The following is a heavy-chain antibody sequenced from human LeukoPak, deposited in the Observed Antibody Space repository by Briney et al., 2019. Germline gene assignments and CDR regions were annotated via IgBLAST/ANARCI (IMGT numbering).Heavy chain of an antibody. D-gene: IGHD5-18*01. V-gene: IGHV4-34*01. Sequence: PSETPSLTCAVYGGSFSGYYWSWIRQPPGKGLEWIGEINHSGSTNYNPSLKSRVTISVDTSKNQFSLKLSSVTAADTAVYYCARDRGYSYGYFHWGQGTLVTVSS. CDR1: GGSFSGYY. CDR2: INHSGST. J-gene: IGHJ4*02. CDR3: ARDRGYSYGYFH.